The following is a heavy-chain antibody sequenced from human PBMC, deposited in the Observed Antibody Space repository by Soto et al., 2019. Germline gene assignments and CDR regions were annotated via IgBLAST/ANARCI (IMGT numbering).Heavy chain of an antibody. CDR3: AIGFSGSRCYSWFEP. CDR2: ISGSGDRT. CDR1: TVTFSNYA. Sequence: EMQLLESGGGLVQPGGSLRLSCTASTVTFSNYAMSWVRQAPGKGLEWVSAISGSGDRTFYADSQKGRFTISRDNFSKTLYLQMNCLGFDVTALYFFAIGFSGSRCYSWFEPWGQGTLVSVSS. J-gene: IGHJ5*02. D-gene: IGHD2-15*01. V-gene: IGHV3-23*01.